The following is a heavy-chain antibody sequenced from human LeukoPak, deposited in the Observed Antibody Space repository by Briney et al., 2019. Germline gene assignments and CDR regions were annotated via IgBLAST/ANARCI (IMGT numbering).Heavy chain of an antibody. CDR3: AKDAGYDFWSGYYGYHFDY. D-gene: IGHD3-3*01. CDR1: GFTFSSYG. Sequence: GGSLRLSCAASGFTFSSYGMHWVRQAPGKGLEWVAVIWYDGSNKYYADSVKGRFTISRDNSKNTLYLQMNSLRAEDTAVYYCAKDAGYDFWSGYYGYHFDYWGQGTLVTVSS. V-gene: IGHV3-30*02. CDR2: IWYDGSNK. J-gene: IGHJ4*02.